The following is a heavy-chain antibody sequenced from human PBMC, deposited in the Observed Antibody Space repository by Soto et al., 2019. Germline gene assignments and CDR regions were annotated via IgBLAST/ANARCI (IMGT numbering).Heavy chain of an antibody. D-gene: IGHD6-19*01. Sequence: PGGSLRLSCAASGFTFSSYAMHWVRQAPGKGLEWVAVISYDGSNKYYADSVKGRFTISRDNSKNTLYLQMNSLRAEDTAVYYCARDPVIAVAGPYYFDYWGQGTLVTVSS. CDR1: GFTFSSYA. CDR3: ARDPVIAVAGPYYFDY. CDR2: ISYDGSNK. V-gene: IGHV3-30-3*01. J-gene: IGHJ4*02.